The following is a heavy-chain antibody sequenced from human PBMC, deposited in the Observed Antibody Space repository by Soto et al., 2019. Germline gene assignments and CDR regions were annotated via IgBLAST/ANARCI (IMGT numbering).Heavy chain of an antibody. CDR2: TNRDGSAK. V-gene: IGHV3-7*04. J-gene: IGHJ4*02. CDR1: GFSFRSDW. CDR3: SGGVGDAI. D-gene: IGHD1-26*01. Sequence: EDQLVESGGGLVQPGGSLRLTCAVSGFSFRSDWMNWVRQAPGKGLEWVAHTNRDGSAKYYLDSVKGRFTIFRDNAKNSLYLQMNSLSAEDTAVYYCSGGVGDAIWGQGTLVTVSS.